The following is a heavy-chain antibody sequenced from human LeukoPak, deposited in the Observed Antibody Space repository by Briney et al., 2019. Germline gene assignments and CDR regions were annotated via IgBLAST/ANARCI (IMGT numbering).Heavy chain of an antibody. CDR1: GGSISSYY. D-gene: IGHD1-26*01. Sequence: SETLSLTCTVSGGSISSYYWSWIRQPPGKGLEWIGYIYYSGSTNYNPSLKSRVTISVDTSKNQFSLKLSSVTAADTAVYYCARDRVGATTNWGQGTLVTVSS. J-gene: IGHJ4*02. CDR2: IYYSGST. CDR3: ARDRVGATTN. V-gene: IGHV4-59*01.